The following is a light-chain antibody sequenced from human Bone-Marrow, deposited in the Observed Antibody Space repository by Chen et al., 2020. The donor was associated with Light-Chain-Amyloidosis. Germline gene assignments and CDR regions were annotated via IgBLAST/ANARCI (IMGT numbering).Light chain of an antibody. J-gene: IGKJ4*01. Sequence: EIVLTQSPGTLSLSTGEGANLSCRASQTSSSNYLTWYQQKFGQAPRLLIYGSPSRATGTPYRFTGSGAGTDFTHTFNRLEREDFAMYYCQQYGTSPLTFGGGTKVEIK. CDR1: QTSSSNY. V-gene: IGKV3-20*01. CDR3: QQYGTSPLT. CDR2: GSP.